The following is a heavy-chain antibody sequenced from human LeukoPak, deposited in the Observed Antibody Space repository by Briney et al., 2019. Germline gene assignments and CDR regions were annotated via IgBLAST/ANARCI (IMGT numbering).Heavy chain of an antibody. CDR3: ARDFGDYGDFYFDY. V-gene: IGHV1-69*05. J-gene: IGHJ4*02. CDR2: IIPIFGTA. D-gene: IGHD4-17*01. Sequence: SVKVSCKASGGTFSSYAISWVRQAPGQGLEWMGGIIPIFGTANYAQRFQGRVTITTDESTSTAYMELSSLRSEDTAVYYCARDFGDYGDFYFDYWGQGTLVTVSS. CDR1: GGTFSSYA.